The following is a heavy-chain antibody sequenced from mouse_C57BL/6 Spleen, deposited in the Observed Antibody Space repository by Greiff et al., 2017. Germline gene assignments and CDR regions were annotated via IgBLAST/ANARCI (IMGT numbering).Heavy chain of an antibody. CDR3: ARGTTVVAPAMDY. D-gene: IGHD1-1*01. CDR2: INPNNGGT. CDR1: GYTFTDYN. Sequence: VQLQQSGPELVKPGASVKIPCKASGYTFTDYNMDWVKQSHGKSLEWIGDINPNNGGTIYNQKFKGKATLTVDKSSSTADMELRSLTSEDTAVYYCARGTTVVAPAMDYWGQGTSVTVSS. J-gene: IGHJ4*01. V-gene: IGHV1-18*01.